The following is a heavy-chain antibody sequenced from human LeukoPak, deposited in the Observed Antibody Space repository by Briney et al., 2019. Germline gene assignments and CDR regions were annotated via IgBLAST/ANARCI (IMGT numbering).Heavy chain of an antibody. V-gene: IGHV3-30*02. CDR2: IRYDGSNK. CDR3: AKDRIDSSSWGFIYYYYYYMDV. CDR1: GFTFSSYG. J-gene: IGHJ6*03. Sequence: GGSLRLSCAASGFTFSSYGMHWVRQAPGKGLEWVAFIRYDGSNKYYADSVKGRFTISRDNSKNTLYLQMNSLRAEDTAVYYCAKDRIDSSSWGFIYYYYYYMDVWGKGTTVTVSS. D-gene: IGHD6-6*01.